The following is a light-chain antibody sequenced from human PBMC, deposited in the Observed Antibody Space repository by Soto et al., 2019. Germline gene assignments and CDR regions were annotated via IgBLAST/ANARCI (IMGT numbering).Light chain of an antibody. CDR3: QQYCSTPLT. CDR2: GAS. CDR1: QSVSSTY. J-gene: IGKJ1*01. Sequence: EIVLTQSPGTLSLSPGERATLSCRTSQSVSSTYLAWYQQKPGQAPRLLIYGASSRATGIPDRFRGSGSGTDFTLTFSSLEPEDFAAYYRQQYCSTPLTVGQGTKVEIK. V-gene: IGKV3-20*01.